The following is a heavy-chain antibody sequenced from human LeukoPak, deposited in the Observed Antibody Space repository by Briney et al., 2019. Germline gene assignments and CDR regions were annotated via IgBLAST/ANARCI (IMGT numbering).Heavy chain of an antibody. J-gene: IGHJ4*02. CDR1: GYTFTSYY. V-gene: IGHV1-46*01. CDR3: ARFAVHRRIAVNGQFGLDY. Sequence: ASVKVSCKASGYTFTSYYMHWVRQAPGQGLEWMRIINPSGGTTNYAQKFQGRITMTRDTSTSTVYMELSSLRSEDTAVYYCARFAVHRRIAVNGQFGLDYWGRGTLVTVSS. D-gene: IGHD6-19*01. CDR2: INPSGGTT.